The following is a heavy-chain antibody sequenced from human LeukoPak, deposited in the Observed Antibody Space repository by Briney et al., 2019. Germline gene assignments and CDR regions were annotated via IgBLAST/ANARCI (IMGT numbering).Heavy chain of an antibody. CDR2: ITSGSTYT. V-gene: IGHV3-21*06. CDR1: GFTFSSYS. CDR3: ARLGYCSSISCPYFYYIDV. J-gene: IGHJ6*03. Sequence: GGSLRLSCAASGFTFSSYSMNWVRQAPGKGLEWVSSITSGSTYTYYADSLKGRFTISRDNAKNSLFLQMNSLSAEDTAVYYCARLGYCSSISCPYFYYIDVWGKGTTVTVSS. D-gene: IGHD2-2*01.